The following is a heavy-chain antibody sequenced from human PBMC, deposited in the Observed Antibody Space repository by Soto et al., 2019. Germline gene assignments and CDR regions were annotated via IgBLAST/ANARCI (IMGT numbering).Heavy chain of an antibody. Sequence: TLSLTCTVSGGSISSGGYYWSWIRQHPGKGLEWIGYIYYSGSTYYNPSLKSRVTISVDTSKNQFSLKLSSVTAADTAVYYCARDSKLELRPYYYYGMDVWGQGTTVTVSS. J-gene: IGHJ6*02. CDR3: ARDSKLELRPYYYYGMDV. V-gene: IGHV4-31*03. CDR2: IYYSGST. CDR1: GGSISSGGYY. D-gene: IGHD1-7*01.